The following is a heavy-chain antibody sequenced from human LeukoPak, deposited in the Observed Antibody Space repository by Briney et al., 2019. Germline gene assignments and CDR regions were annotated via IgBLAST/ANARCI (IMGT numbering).Heavy chain of an antibody. V-gene: IGHV3-23*01. CDR1: GFTFGMFA. CDR3: AKEARQSSWFDFDN. D-gene: IGHD6-13*01. Sequence: PGGSLRLSCAASGFTFGMFAMSWVRQAPGKGLEWVSSLSGDGGSYFYAESVKGRFSISGDKSNNTLYLQMNSLRAEDTAIYYCAKEARQSSWFDFDNWGQGTLVTVSS. J-gene: IGHJ4*02. CDR2: LSGDGGSY.